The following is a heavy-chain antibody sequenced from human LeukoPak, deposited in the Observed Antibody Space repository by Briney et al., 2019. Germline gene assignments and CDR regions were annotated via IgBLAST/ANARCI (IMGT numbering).Heavy chain of an antibody. CDR2: IKQDGSEK. Sequence: GGSLRLSCAASGFTFSSYSINWVRQAPGKGLEWVANIKQDGSEKYYVDSVKGRFTISRDNAKNSLYLQMNSLRAEDTAVYYCARDLSGTTDYWGQGTLVTVSS. V-gene: IGHV3-7*01. J-gene: IGHJ4*02. CDR3: ARDLSGTTDY. CDR1: GFTFSSYS. D-gene: IGHD1-1*01.